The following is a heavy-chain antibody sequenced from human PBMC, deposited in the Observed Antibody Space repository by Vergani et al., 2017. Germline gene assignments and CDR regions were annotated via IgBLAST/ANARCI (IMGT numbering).Heavy chain of an antibody. CDR1: GYTFTGYY. J-gene: IGHJ4*02. D-gene: IGHD1-26*01. V-gene: IGHV1-2*02. Sequence: QVQLVQSGAEVKKPGASVKVSCKASGYTFTGYYMHWVRQAPGQGLEWVGWINPNSGGTNYAQQFQGRVTMTRDTSISTAYMELSRLRSDDTAVYYCARDQWELLGGDYWGQGTLVTVSS. CDR2: INPNSGGT. CDR3: ARDQWELLGGDY.